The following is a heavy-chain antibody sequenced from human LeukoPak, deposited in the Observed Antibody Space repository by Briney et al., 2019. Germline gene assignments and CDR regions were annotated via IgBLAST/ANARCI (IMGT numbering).Heavy chain of an antibody. J-gene: IGHJ4*02. CDR1: GFTFDNYG. CDR2: ISGSSLTT. Sequence: GGSLRLSCAASGFTFDNYGMNWVRQAPGKGLEWVSAISGSSLTTYYADSVKGRFTISRDNSKNTLYLVMNSLRAEDTAVYYCAKAENWRGYFDWLLFFDYWGQGTLVTVSS. V-gene: IGHV3-23*01. D-gene: IGHD3-9*01. CDR3: AKAENWRGYFDWLLFFDY.